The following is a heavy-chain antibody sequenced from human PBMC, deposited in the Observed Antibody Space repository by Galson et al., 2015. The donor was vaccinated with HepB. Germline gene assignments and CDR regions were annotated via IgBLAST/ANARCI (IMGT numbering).Heavy chain of an antibody. V-gene: IGHV3-7*03. CDR3: AREDGAGYYYYYMDV. CDR1: GFTFSSYW. CDR2: IKQDGSEK. J-gene: IGHJ6*03. D-gene: IGHD3-10*01. Sequence: SLRLSCAASGFTFSSYWMSWVRQAPGKGLEWVANIKQDGSEKYYVDSVKGRFTISRDNAKNSLYLQMNSLRAEDTAVYYCAREDGAGYYYYYMDVWGKGTTVTVSS.